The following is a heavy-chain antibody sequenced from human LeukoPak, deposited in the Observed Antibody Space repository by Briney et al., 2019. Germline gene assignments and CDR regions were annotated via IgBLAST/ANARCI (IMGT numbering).Heavy chain of an antibody. D-gene: IGHD6-13*01. Sequence: PGGSLRLSCSASGFTFSLYAIHWVRQAPGRGLEYISTISSHNGDAKYYADSVMGRFSISRDNSRNTLYLQMSSLRAEDTAVYYCVRGDSSSWYRLLDLWGQGTLVTVSS. J-gene: IGHJ5*02. CDR3: VRGDSSSWYRLLDL. V-gene: IGHV3-64D*06. CDR2: ISSHNGDAK. CDR1: GFTFSLYA.